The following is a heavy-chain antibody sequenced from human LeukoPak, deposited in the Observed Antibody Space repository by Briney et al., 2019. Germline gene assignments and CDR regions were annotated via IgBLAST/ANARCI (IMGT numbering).Heavy chain of an antibody. CDR3: TTEFKELGSFFYFYYMDV. D-gene: IGHD3-10*01. CDR2: IKTKCEGGTT. J-gene: IGHJ6*03. CDR1: VFTFRNAG. V-gene: IGHV3-15*01. Sequence: GGSLSLPCRASVFTFRNAGLNWVRQAPGKGLEWVGRIKTKCEGGTTDYAAPEKGRFTISRDDSKNALFLQMDSLKSDDRAMYYCTTEFKELGSFFYFYYMDVWGTGTTVTISS.